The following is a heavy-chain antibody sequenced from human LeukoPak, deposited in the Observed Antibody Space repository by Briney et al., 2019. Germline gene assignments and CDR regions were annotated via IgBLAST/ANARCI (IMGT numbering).Heavy chain of an antibody. CDR1: GGPIYSYY. Sequence: PSETLSLTCTVSGGPIYSYYWRWIRQTAGKGLEWIGRLYPGVSTNYNPSLKSRGTMSVDTSKNQFALKLSAVTAADTAVYYCARLKFYDSTGYSPGHYMDVWGKGTTVTVSS. V-gene: IGHV4-4*07. D-gene: IGHD3-22*01. CDR3: ARLKFYDSTGYSPGHYMDV. CDR2: LYPGVST. J-gene: IGHJ6*03.